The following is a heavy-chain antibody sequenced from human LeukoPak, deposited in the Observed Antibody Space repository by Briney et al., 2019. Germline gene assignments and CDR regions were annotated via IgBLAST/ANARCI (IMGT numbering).Heavy chain of an antibody. CDR2: IVGSGSST. V-gene: IGHV3-23*01. Sequence: PGGSLRLYCAASGFTFRHYAMGAVRQAPGKGLEWVSAIVGSGSSTYYADSVKGRFTISRDNSKNTLYLQLNRLRAEDTAVYSCAEWGDYDILTGYYDPDYWGQGTLVTVSS. CDR1: GFTFRHYA. D-gene: IGHD3-9*01. CDR3: AEWGDYDILTGYYDPDY. J-gene: IGHJ4*02.